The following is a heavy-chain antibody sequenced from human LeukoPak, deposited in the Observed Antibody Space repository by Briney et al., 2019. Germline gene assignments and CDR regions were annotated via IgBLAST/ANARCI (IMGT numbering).Heavy chain of an antibody. CDR3: ARQGSWRFGELLT. J-gene: IGHJ5*02. V-gene: IGHV4-34*01. CDR2: INHSGST. CDR1: GGSFSGYY. D-gene: IGHD3-10*01. Sequence: SSETLSLTCAVYGGSFSGYYWSWIRQPPGKGLEWIGEINHSGSTNYNPSLKSRVTISVDTSKNQFSLKLSSVTAADTAVYYCARQGSWRFGELLTWGQGTLVTVSS.